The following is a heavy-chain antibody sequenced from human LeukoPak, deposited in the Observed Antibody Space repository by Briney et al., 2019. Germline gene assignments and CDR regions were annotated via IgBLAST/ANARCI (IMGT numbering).Heavy chain of an antibody. V-gene: IGHV3-66*01. Sequence: GGALRLSCAASGFTVGSDYISWVRQAPGKGLEWVSIIYSGGDAYYAASVKGRFTISRDSSKNTVYLQMESLRVEDTAVYYCSRDRGISGEWGQGTLVTVSS. D-gene: IGHD1-14*01. J-gene: IGHJ4*02. CDR2: IYSGGDA. CDR3: SRDRGISGE. CDR1: GFTVGSDY.